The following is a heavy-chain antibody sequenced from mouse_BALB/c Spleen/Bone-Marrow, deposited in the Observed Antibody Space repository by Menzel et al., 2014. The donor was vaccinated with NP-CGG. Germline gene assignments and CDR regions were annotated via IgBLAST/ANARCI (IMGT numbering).Heavy chain of an antibody. J-gene: IGHJ4*01. CDR3: RCYDYTMGY. CDR1: GYTFTSYW. D-gene: IGHD1-1*01. Sequence: LQQSGSELVRPGASVKLSCKASGYTFTSYWIHWVKQRPGQGLEWIGNIYPGSGTINYDEKFKNKATLTVDTSSSIAYMQLSSLTSEDSAVYYCRCYDYTMGYWGQGTSVTVSP. CDR2: IYPGSGTI. V-gene: IGHV1S22*01.